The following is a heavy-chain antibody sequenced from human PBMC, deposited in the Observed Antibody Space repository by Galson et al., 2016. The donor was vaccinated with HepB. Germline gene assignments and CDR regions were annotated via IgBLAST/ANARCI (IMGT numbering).Heavy chain of an antibody. J-gene: IGHJ4*02. D-gene: IGHD2/OR15-2a*01. Sequence: SLRLSCAASGFTFSTSWMSWVRQAPGKGLEWVGCIKEDGTDKYYVDSVKGRFTISRDNAENSLYLQMNSLRAEDTAVYYCTSAFWGPQYWGRGALVAVSS. V-gene: IGHV3-7*01. CDR2: IKEDGTDK. CDR1: GFTFSTSW. CDR3: TSAFWGPQY.